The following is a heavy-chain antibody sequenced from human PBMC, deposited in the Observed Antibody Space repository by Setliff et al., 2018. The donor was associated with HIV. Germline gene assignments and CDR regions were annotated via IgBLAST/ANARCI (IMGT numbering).Heavy chain of an antibody. CDR3: AREWVAGTSGYYYYYMDV. Sequence: ASVKVSCKASGYTFTGYYMHWVRQAPGQGLEWMGRINPNSGGTNYAQKFQGRVTMTRDTSISTAYMELSRLRSDDTAVYYCAREWVAGTSGYYYYYMDVWGKGTTVTVSS. J-gene: IGHJ6*03. V-gene: IGHV1-2*06. D-gene: IGHD6-19*01. CDR2: INPNSGGT. CDR1: GYTFTGYY.